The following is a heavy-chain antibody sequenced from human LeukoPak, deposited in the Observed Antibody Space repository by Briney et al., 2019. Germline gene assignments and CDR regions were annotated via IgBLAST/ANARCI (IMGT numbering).Heavy chain of an antibody. CDR2: ISAYNGNT. V-gene: IGHV1-18*01. CDR1: GYTFTSYG. D-gene: IGHD5-12*01. J-gene: IGHJ4*02. Sequence: ASVKVSCKASGYTFTSYGISWVRQAPGQGLEWMGWISAYNGNTNYAQKLQGRVTMTTDTSTSTAYMELRSLRSDDTAVYYCARDLMSAEGGYDWEGFDYWGQGTLVTVSS. CDR3: ARDLMSAEGGYDWEGFDY.